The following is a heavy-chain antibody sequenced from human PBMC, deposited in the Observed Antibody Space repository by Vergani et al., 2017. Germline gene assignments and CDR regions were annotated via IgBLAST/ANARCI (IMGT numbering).Heavy chain of an antibody. J-gene: IGHJ3*02. CDR2: INPNSGGT. CDR1: GYTFTGYY. CDR3: ARGPLKQWLGNDAFDI. D-gene: IGHD6-19*01. Sequence: QVQLVQSGAEVKKPGASVKVSCKASGYTFTGYYMHWVRQAPGQGLERMGWINPNSGGTNYAQKFQGRVTMTRDTSISTAYMELSRLRSDDTAVYYCARGPLKQWLGNDAFDIWGQGTMVTVSS. V-gene: IGHV1-2*02.